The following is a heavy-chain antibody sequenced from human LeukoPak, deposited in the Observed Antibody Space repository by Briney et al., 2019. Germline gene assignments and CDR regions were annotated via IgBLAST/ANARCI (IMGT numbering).Heavy chain of an antibody. J-gene: IGHJ4*02. CDR1: GGSVSSGSYD. CDR2: IYYSGST. CDR3: ARDRGIYGDYGFDY. Sequence: SETLSLTCTVSGGSVSSGSYDWSWIRQPPGKGLEWIGYIYYSGSTNYNPSLKSRVTISVDTSKNQFSLKLSSVTAADTAVYYCARDRGIYGDYGFDYWGQGTLVTVSS. V-gene: IGHV4-61*01. D-gene: IGHD4-17*01.